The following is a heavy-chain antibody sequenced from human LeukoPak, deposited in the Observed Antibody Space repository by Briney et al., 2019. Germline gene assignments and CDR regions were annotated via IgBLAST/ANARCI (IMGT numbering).Heavy chain of an antibody. CDR2: ISYDGSNK. CDR1: GLTFSSYG. J-gene: IGHJ4*02. CDR3: AKAAVDSSGYYYIDY. V-gene: IGHV3-30*18. D-gene: IGHD3-22*01. Sequence: PGGSLRLSCAASGLTFSSYGMHWVRQAPGKGLEWVAVISYDGSNKYYADSVKGRFTISRDNSKNMLYLQMNSLRAEDTAVYYCAKAAVDSSGYYYIDYWGQGTLVTVSS.